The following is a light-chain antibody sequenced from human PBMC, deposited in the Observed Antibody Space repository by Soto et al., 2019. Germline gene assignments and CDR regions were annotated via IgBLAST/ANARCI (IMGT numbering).Light chain of an antibody. J-gene: IGLJ1*01. CDR3: SSYTSSTAYV. V-gene: IGLV2-14*01. Sequence: QSALTQPASVSGSPGQSITISCTGTSSDVGGYNYVSWYQLHPGKAPKLMVYEVSNRPSGVSNRFSGSKSGNTASLTISGLQAEDDADYYCSSYTSSTAYVFGTGTKLPVL. CDR1: SSDVGGYNY. CDR2: EVS.